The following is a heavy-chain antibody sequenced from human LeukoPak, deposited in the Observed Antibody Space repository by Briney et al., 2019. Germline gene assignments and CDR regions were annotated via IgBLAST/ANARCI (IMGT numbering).Heavy chain of an antibody. J-gene: IGHJ4*02. D-gene: IGHD4-23*01. CDR3: ARVTDYGGNYFDY. V-gene: IGHV1-69*06. Sequence: SVKVSCKASGGTFSSYAISWVRQAPGQGLEWMGGIIPIFGTANYAQKFQGRVTITADKSTSTAYMELRSLRSDDTAVYYCARVTDYGGNYFDYWGQVTLVTVSS. CDR2: IIPIFGTA. CDR1: GGTFSSYA.